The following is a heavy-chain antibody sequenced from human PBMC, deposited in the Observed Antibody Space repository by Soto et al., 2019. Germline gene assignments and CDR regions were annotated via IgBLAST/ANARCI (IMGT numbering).Heavy chain of an antibody. CDR2: IWYDGSNK. CDR3: AREQGSGWIRQGIDY. J-gene: IGHJ4*02. CDR1: GFTFSSYG. Sequence: QLGGSLRLSCAASGFTFSSYGMHWVRQAPGKGLEWVAVIWYDGSNKYYADSVKGRFTISRDNSKNTLYLQMNSLRAEDTAVYYCAREQGSGWIRQGIDYWGQGTLVTVSS. D-gene: IGHD6-19*01. V-gene: IGHV3-33*01.